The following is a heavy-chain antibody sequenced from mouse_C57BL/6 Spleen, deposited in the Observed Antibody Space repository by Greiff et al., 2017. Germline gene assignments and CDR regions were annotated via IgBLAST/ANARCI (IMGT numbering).Heavy chain of an antibody. V-gene: IGHV1-85*01. J-gene: IGHJ1*03. CDR1: GYSFTSYD. CDR3: ARYDYGSVLGYFCD. Sequence: VQLQQSGPELVKPGASVKLSCKASGYSFTSYDINWVKQRPGKGLEWIGWIYPRDGSTKDNGKFKGKATLTVDKSSSTAYMELRSLTSEGSAVYFCARYDYGSVLGYFCDWGTGTTVTVSS. D-gene: IGHD2-4*01. CDR2: IYPRDGST.